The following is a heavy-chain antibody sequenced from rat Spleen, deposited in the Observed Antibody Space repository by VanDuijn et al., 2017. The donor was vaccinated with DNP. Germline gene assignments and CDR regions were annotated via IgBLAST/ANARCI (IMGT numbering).Heavy chain of an antibody. CDR3: ARHFNNYFDY. V-gene: IGHV5-17*01. CDR2: ISHDGGST. D-gene: IGHD1-3*01. Sequence: EVQLVESGGGLVQPGNSLKLSCAASGFTFSDYAMAWVRQAPKKGLEWVATISHDGGSTYYRDSVKGRFSISRDNAKSSLYLQMDSLRSEDTATYYCARHFNNYFDYWGQGVMVTVSS. CDR1: GFTFSDYA. J-gene: IGHJ2*01.